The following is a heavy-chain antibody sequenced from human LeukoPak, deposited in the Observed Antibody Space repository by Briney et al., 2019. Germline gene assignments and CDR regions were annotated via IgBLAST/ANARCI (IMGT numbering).Heavy chain of an antibody. J-gene: IGHJ4*02. Sequence: GRSLRLSCAASGFTFDDYAMHWVRQAPGKGLEWVSGISWNSDSIGYADSVKGRFTISRDNAKNSLYLQMNSLRAEDTALYYCAKDKSIVGPYYFDYGGQGTLVTVSS. V-gene: IGHV3-9*01. CDR3: AKDKSIVGPYYFDY. D-gene: IGHD1-26*01. CDR1: GFTFDDYA. CDR2: ISWNSDSI.